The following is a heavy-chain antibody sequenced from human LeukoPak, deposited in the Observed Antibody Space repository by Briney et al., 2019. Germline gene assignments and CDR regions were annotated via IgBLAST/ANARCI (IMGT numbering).Heavy chain of an antibody. Sequence: ASXXVXCKASGYTFTSYDINWVRQATGQGLEWMGWMNPNSGNTGYAQKFQGRVTMTRNTSISTAYMELSSLRSEDTAVYYCAREDFTMVRGVISWFDPWGQGTLVTVSS. J-gene: IGHJ5*02. CDR3: AREDFTMVRGVISWFDP. V-gene: IGHV1-8*01. CDR1: GYTFTSYD. D-gene: IGHD3-10*01. CDR2: MNPNSGNT.